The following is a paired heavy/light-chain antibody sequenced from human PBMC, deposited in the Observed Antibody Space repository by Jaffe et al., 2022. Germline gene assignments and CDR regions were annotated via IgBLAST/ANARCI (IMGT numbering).Light chain of an antibody. CDR3: QQRSNWPPLT. CDR1: QSVSSY. J-gene: IGKJ1*01. Sequence: EIVLTQSPATLSLSPGERATLSCRASQSVSSYLAWYQQKPGQAPRLLIYDASNRATGIPARFSGSGSGTDFTLTISSLEPEDFAVYYCQQRSNWPPLTFGQGTKVEIK. CDR2: DAS. V-gene: IGKV3-11*01.
Heavy chain of an antibody. D-gene: IGHD3-10*01. CDR3: AKDGPDITMVRGHGYYYYYYMDV. V-gene: IGHV3-43D*04. CDR1: GFTFDDYA. Sequence: EVQLVESGGVVVQPGGSLRLSCAASGFTFDDYAMHWVRQAPGKGLEWVSLISWDGGSTYYADSVKGRFTISRDNSKNSLYLQMNSLRAEDTALYYCAKDGPDITMVRGHGYYYYYYMDVWGKGTTVTVSS. J-gene: IGHJ6*03. CDR2: ISWDGGST.